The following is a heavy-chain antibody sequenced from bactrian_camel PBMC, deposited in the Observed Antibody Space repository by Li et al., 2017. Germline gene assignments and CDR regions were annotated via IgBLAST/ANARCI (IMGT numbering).Heavy chain of an antibody. CDR2: FYTTDNST. Sequence: SCAAGGALGSNYCMGWFRQAPGKEREGFAFFYTTDNSTKIAGSVQGRFTISRDNVKKTVYLQMNNLQVEDTAMYYCATGKRPCVLSYVDYWGQGTQVTVS. CDR3: ATGKRPCVLSYVDY. CDR1: GALGSNYC. D-gene: IGHD4*01. J-gene: IGHJ4*01. V-gene: IGHV3-2*01.